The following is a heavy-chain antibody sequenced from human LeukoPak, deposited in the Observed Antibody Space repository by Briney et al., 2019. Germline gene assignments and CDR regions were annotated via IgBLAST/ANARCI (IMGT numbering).Heavy chain of an antibody. CDR3: ARDGRGVVVI. CDR2: IYTSGST. V-gene: IGHV4-61*02. CDR1: GGSISSSSYY. D-gene: IGHD3-22*01. J-gene: IGHJ4*02. Sequence: SETLSLTCTVSGGSISSSSYYWSWIRQPAGKGLEWIGRIYTSGSTNYNPSLKSRVTISVDTSKNQFSLKLSSVTAADTAVYYCARDGRGVVVIWGQGTLVTVSS.